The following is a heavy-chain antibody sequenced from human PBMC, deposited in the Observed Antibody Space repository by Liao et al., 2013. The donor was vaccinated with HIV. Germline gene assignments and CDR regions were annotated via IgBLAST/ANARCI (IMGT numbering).Heavy chain of an antibody. CDR2: TYYSGST. CDR1: GGSISSYY. V-gene: IGHV4-59*01. Sequence: QVQLQESGPGLVKPSETLSLTCTVSGGSISSYYWSWIRQPPGKGLEWIGYTYYSGSTNYNPSLKSRVTISVDTSKNQFSLKLSSVTAADTAVYYCAHSEEYSSYMDVWGKGTTVTVSS. CDR3: AHSEEYSSYMDV. D-gene: IGHD6-6*01. J-gene: IGHJ6*03.